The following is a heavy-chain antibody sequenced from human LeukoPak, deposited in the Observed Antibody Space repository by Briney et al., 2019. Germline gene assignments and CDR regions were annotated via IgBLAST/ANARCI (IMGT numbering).Heavy chain of an antibody. V-gene: IGHV3-23*01. Sequence: PGGSLRHSCAASGFTFSSYAMSWVRQAQGKGLEWVSAISGSGGSTYYADSVKGRFTISRDNSKNTLYLQMNSLRAEDTAVYYCAKERKMTTVPKTDYWGQGTLVTVSS. CDR2: ISGSGGST. CDR1: GFTFSSYA. D-gene: IGHD4-17*01. CDR3: AKERKMTTVPKTDY. J-gene: IGHJ4*02.